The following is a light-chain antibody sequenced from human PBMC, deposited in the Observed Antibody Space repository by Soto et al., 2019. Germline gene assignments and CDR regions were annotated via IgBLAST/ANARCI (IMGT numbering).Light chain of an antibody. CDR3: QQCGGSPLFS. Sequence: EIVLTQSPDTLSLSPGERATLSCTASESVTSSCLAWYQRKPGQAPRLLIHTTSTRATDFPDRFSGSGSGTDFTLTISRLEPEDFAVYYCQQCGGSPLFSFGPGTRVDI. CDR2: TTS. V-gene: IGKV3-20*01. CDR1: ESVTSSC. J-gene: IGKJ3*01.